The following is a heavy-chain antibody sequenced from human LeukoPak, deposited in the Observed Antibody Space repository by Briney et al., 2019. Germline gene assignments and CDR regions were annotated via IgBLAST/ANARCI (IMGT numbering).Heavy chain of an antibody. Sequence: SETLSLTCAVYGGSFSGYYWSWIRQPPGKRLEWIGEINHSGSTNYNPSLKSRVTISVDTSKNQFSLKLSSVTAADTAVYYCARGDYYYDSSGPQRYFDYWGQGTLVTVSS. V-gene: IGHV4-34*01. CDR2: INHSGST. D-gene: IGHD3-22*01. CDR1: GGSFSGYY. CDR3: ARGDYYYDSSGPQRYFDY. J-gene: IGHJ4*02.